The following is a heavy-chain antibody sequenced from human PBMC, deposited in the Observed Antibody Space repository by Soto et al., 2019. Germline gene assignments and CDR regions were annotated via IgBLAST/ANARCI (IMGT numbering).Heavy chain of an antibody. CDR3: ARDEGGYDILTGYYKAHHFDY. D-gene: IGHD3-9*01. CDR2: ISAYNGNT. V-gene: IGHV1-18*04. Sequence: ASVKVSCKASGYTFTSYIITWVRRAPGQGLEWMGWISAYNGNTNYAQKLQGRVTMTTDTSTNTAYMDLRSLTSDDTAVYYCARDEGGYDILTGYYKAHHFDYWGQGVPVTVSS. CDR1: GYTFTSYI. J-gene: IGHJ4*02.